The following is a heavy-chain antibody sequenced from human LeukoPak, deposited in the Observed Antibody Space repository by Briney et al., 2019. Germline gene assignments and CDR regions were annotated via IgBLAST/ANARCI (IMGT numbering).Heavy chain of an antibody. Sequence: SETLSLTCTVSGGSISSSSYYWGWIRQPPGKGLEWIGSIDYSGSTYYNPSLKSRVTISVDTSKNQFSLKLSSVTAADTAVYYCARYGEGSGYYYGAFDIWGEGTMVTVSS. CDR2: IDYSGST. CDR3: ARYGEGSGYYYGAFDI. J-gene: IGHJ3*02. V-gene: IGHV4-39*01. D-gene: IGHD3-22*01. CDR1: GGSISSSSYY.